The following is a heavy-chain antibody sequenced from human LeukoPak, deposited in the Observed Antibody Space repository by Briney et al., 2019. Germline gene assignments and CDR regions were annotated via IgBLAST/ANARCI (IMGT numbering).Heavy chain of an antibody. Sequence: PSETLSLTCAVSAGSISRTNWWSWVRQPPGKGLEWIGEIYHSGSTNYNPSLKSRVTISVDTSKNQFSLKLSSVTAADTAVYYCARPYYDFWSGYYRGYFDYWGQGTLVTVSS. CDR3: ARPYYDFWSGYYRGYFDY. J-gene: IGHJ4*02. CDR1: AGSISRTNW. D-gene: IGHD3-3*01. CDR2: IYHSGST. V-gene: IGHV4-4*02.